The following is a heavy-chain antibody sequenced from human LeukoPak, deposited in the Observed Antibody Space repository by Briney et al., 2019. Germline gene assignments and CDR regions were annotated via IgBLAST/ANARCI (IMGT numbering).Heavy chain of an antibody. V-gene: IGHV1-3*01. CDR1: GYTFTSYA. CDR3: ARDRDGSYLDY. Sequence: ASVRVSCKASGYTFTSYAMHWVRPAPGQRLEWMGWINAGNGNTKYSQKFQGRVTITRDTSASTAYMELSSLRSEDTAVYYCARDRDGSYLDYWGQGTLVTVSS. D-gene: IGHD5-24*01. CDR2: INAGNGNT. J-gene: IGHJ4*02.